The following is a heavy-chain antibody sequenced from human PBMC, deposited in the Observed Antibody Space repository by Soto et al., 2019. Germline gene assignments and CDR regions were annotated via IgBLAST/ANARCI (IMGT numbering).Heavy chain of an antibody. D-gene: IGHD6-13*01. CDR2: IYYSGST. CDR3: ARFAAAAGTQIDY. J-gene: IGHJ4*02. CDR1: GGSISSYY. Sequence: SETLSLTCTVSGGSISSYYWSWIRQPPGKGLEWIGYIYYSGSTNYNPSLKSRVTISVDTSKNQFSLKLSSATAADTAVYYCARFAAAAGTQIDYWGQGTLVTVSS. V-gene: IGHV4-59*01.